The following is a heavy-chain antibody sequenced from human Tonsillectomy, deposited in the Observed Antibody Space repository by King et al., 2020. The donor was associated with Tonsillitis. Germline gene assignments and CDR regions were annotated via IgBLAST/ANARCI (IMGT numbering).Heavy chain of an antibody. D-gene: IGHD1-26*01. Sequence: VQLVESGAEVKKPGASVKVSCKTSGYTFTGYYLHWVRQAPGQGLEWMGRINPNSGATNYAQRFQGRVTMTRDTSISTAYMELNRLRPDDTVVYDCATGCPIVGATADYFDYWGQGTLVTVSS. V-gene: IGHV1-2*05. J-gene: IGHJ4*02. CDR3: ATGCPIVGATADYFDY. CDR2: INPNSGAT. CDR1: GYTFTGYY.